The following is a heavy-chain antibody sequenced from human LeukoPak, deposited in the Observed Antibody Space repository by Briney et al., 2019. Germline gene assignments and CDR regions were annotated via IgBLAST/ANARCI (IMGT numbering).Heavy chain of an antibody. J-gene: IGHJ4*02. D-gene: IGHD3-16*02. Sequence: GGSLRLSCAASGFTFSSYAMHWVRQAPGKGLEWVAVISYDGSNKYYADSVKGRFTISRDNSKNTLYQQMNSLRAEDTAVYYCAKGTVSAMITFGGVIPRAKVGYWGQGTLVTVSS. CDR3: AKGTVSAMITFGGVIPRAKVGY. CDR1: GFTFSSYA. CDR2: ISYDGSNK. V-gene: IGHV3-30-3*01.